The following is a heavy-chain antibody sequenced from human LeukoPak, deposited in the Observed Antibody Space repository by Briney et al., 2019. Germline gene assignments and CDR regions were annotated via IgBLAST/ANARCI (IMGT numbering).Heavy chain of an antibody. Sequence: GGSLRLSCAASGFTFSSYAMSWVRQALGKGLEWVSTISGSGGNTDSADSVKGRFTISRDNSKNALYLQMISLSAEDTAVYYCAKGFYESSEYYFDYGGRGTLVTVSS. J-gene: IGHJ4*02. CDR3: AKGFYESSEYYFDY. D-gene: IGHD3-22*01. CDR2: ISGSGGNT. CDR1: GFTFSSYA. V-gene: IGHV3-23*01.